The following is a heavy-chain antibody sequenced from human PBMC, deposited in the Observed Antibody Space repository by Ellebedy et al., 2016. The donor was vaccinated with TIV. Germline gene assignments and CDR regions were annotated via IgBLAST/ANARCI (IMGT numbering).Heavy chain of an antibody. Sequence: AASVKVSCKASVGTFSSYAISWVRQAPGQGLEWMGGIIPIFGIANYAQKFQGRVTITADKSTSTAYMELGSLRSEDTAVYYCARGYFGSGSYRDYYYYMDVWGKGTTVTVSS. CDR3: ARGYFGSGSYRDYYYYMDV. V-gene: IGHV1-69*10. CDR2: IIPIFGIA. D-gene: IGHD3-10*01. J-gene: IGHJ6*03. CDR1: VGTFSSYA.